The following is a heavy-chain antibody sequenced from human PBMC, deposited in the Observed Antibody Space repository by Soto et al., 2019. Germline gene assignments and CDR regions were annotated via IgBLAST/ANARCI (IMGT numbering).Heavy chain of an antibody. CDR3: ASVAAAGRYFDY. J-gene: IGHJ4*02. CDR2: INPSGGST. V-gene: IGHV1-46*01. D-gene: IGHD6-13*01. Sequence: QVQLVQSGAEVKKPGASVKVSCKASGYTFTSYYMHWVRQAPGQGLEWMGIINPSGGSTSYAQKFQGRVTMTRDTSTSTVYMELSSLRSEDTAVYYCASVAAAGRYFDYWGQGTLVTVSS. CDR1: GYTFTSYY.